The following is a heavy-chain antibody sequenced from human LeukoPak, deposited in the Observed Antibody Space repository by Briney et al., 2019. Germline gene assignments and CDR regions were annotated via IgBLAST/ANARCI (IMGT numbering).Heavy chain of an antibody. D-gene: IGHD3-10*01. J-gene: IGHJ4*02. CDR1: GFTFSNYG. CDR2: IWYDGSNK. Sequence: GRSLRLSCAASGFTFSNYGMHWVRQAPGKGLEWVAVIWYDGSNKYYADSVKGRFTISRDNSKNTLYLQVNSLRAEDTAVYYCAGNYGPYYFDYWGQGTLVTVSS. CDR3: AGNYGPYYFDY. V-gene: IGHV3-33*01.